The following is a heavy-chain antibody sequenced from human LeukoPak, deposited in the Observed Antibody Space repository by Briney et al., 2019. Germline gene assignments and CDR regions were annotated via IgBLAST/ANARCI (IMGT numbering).Heavy chain of an antibody. Sequence: GGSLRLSCAASGFTLSSYWMHWVRQAPGKGLVWVSRINSDGSSTGYADSVKGRFTISRDNTKNTLYLQMNSLRAEDTAVYYCARETLINVDAFDIWGQGTMVTVSS. V-gene: IGHV3-74*01. D-gene: IGHD3-16*01. CDR1: GFTLSSYW. J-gene: IGHJ3*02. CDR3: ARETLINVDAFDI. CDR2: INSDGSST.